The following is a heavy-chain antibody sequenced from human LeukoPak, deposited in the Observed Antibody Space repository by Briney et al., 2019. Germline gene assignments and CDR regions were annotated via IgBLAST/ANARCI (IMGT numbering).Heavy chain of an antibody. Sequence: SQTLSLTCTVSGGSISSGSYYWSWIRQPAGKGLEWIGRIYTSGSTNYNPSLKSRVTISVDTSKNQFSLKLSSVTAADTAVYYCARVGQWFGEINWFDPWGQGTLVTVSS. CDR3: ARVGQWFGEINWFDP. V-gene: IGHV4-61*02. CDR2: IYTSGST. CDR1: GGSISSGSYY. D-gene: IGHD3-10*01. J-gene: IGHJ5*02.